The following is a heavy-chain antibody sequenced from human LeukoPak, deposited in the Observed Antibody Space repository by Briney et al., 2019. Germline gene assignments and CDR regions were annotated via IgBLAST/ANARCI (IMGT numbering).Heavy chain of an antibody. CDR1: GFTFSSYA. Sequence: GGSLRLSCAAPGFTFSSYAMSWVRQAPGKGLEWVSAISGSGGSTYYADSVKGRFTISRDNSKNTLYLQMNSLRAEDTAVYYCAKDLRFLEWPWARSGGWFDPWGRGTLVTVSS. CDR2: ISGSGGST. J-gene: IGHJ5*02. V-gene: IGHV3-23*01. CDR3: AKDLRFLEWPWARSGGWFDP. D-gene: IGHD3-3*01.